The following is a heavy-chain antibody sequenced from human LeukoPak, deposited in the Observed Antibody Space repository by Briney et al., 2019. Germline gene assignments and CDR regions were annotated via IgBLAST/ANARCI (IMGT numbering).Heavy chain of an antibody. CDR2: IKQHGSEK. CDR1: GFTFSSSW. V-gene: IGHV3-7*04. Sequence: GGSLRLSCAASGFTFSSSWFSWVRQAPGKGLEWVANIKQHGSEKYYVDSVKGRFTISRDNAKNSRYLQMNSLRAEDTAVYYCARGGIAAAGTEPSDCYGMDVWGQGTTVTVSS. D-gene: IGHD6-13*01. J-gene: IGHJ6*02. CDR3: ARGGIAAAGTEPSDCYGMDV.